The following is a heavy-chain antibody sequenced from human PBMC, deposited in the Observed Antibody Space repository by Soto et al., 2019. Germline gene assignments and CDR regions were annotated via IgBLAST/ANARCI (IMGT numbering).Heavy chain of an antibody. V-gene: IGHV1-2*04. CDR2: INPNSGGT. CDR3: ARVPISSYYFDY. Sequence: QVQLVQSGAEVKKPGASVKVSCKASGYTFNGYYMHWVRQAPGQGLEWMGWINPNSGGTNYAQKFKGWATMTSDTSISTMYMELSRLTSDDTAMYYCARVPISSYYFDYWGQGTLVTVSS. CDR1: GYTFNGYY. J-gene: IGHJ4*02. D-gene: IGHD3-3*02.